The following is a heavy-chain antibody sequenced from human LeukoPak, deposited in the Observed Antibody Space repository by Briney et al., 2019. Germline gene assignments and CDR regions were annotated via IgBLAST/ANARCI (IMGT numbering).Heavy chain of an antibody. D-gene: IGHD1-14*01. CDR2: ISGSGGST. Sequence: PGGSLRLSCAASGFTFSSYAMSWVRQAPGKGLEWVSAISGSGGSTYYADSVKGRFTISRDNSKNTLYLQMNSLRAEDTAVYYCARTNQIDETAFDIWGQGTMVTVSS. J-gene: IGHJ3*02. CDR1: GFTFSSYA. CDR3: ARTNQIDETAFDI. V-gene: IGHV3-23*01.